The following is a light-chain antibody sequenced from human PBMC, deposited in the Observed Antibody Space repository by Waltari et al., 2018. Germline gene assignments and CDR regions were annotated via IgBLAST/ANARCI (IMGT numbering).Light chain of an antibody. CDR1: KLGDKY. CDR3: QAWDSSTVV. Sequence: SYELTQPPSVSVSPGQTASITCPGDKLGDKYACWYQQKPGQSPVRVIYEDRTGPTGTPGRFSGSNSGKTATLTVSGTKARDEADYYCQAWDSSTVVFGGGTKLTVL. CDR2: EDR. J-gene: IGLJ2*01. V-gene: IGLV3-1*01.